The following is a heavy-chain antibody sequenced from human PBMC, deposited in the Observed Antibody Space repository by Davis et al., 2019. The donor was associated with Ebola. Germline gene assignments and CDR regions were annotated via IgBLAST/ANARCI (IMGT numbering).Heavy chain of an antibody. V-gene: IGHV1-8*03. Sequence: ASVKVSCKASGYTFTGYYMHWVRQATGQGLEWLGWMNPSSGNTGYAQKFQGRVTITRDTSINTAYMELSSLRSEDTAVYYCARDDGDYGLPVYWGQGTLVTVSS. J-gene: IGHJ4*02. D-gene: IGHD4-17*01. CDR2: MNPSSGNT. CDR3: ARDDGDYGLPVY. CDR1: GYTFTGYY.